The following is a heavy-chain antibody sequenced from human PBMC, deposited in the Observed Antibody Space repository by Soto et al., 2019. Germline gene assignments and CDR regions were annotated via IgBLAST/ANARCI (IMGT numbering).Heavy chain of an antibody. V-gene: IGHV4-59*01. D-gene: IGHD6-19*01. Sequence: KPSETLSLTCSVSGGSISGSYWSWIRQSPGKGLEWLGYVYYTVSTNYSPSLRSRVSISVDTSKNEFSLRLSSVTAADTAVYFCARSVAVPGAHIDYWGQGTPVTVSS. J-gene: IGHJ4*02. CDR2: VYYTVST. CDR1: GGSISGSY. CDR3: ARSVAVPGAHIDY.